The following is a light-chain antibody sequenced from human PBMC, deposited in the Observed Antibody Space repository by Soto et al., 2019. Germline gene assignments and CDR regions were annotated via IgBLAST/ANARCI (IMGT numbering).Light chain of an antibody. Sequence: XIQLTQSPSFLSASVGDRVTITCGSSQGINSHLAWYQQEPGKAPKLLIYAEFFLQSGVPPRFSGSASGKEFTLTISSLQPEDFATYYCQQVSGYPLSFGGGPKVDIK. CDR2: AEF. CDR3: QQVSGYPLS. CDR1: QGINSH. J-gene: IGKJ4*01. V-gene: IGKV1-9*01.